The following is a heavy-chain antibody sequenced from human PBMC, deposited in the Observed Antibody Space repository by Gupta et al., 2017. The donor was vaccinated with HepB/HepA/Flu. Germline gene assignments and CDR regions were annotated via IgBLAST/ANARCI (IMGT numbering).Heavy chain of an antibody. J-gene: IGHJ4*02. Sequence: GQPGGSLRLSCAVSGFTFSNYAMSWVRQAPGKGLEWVSSISGGGEYYADSVKGRFTISRDTSKNTLYLQMNSLRVDDTAIYYCAKPPRSNWGPAYWGQGTLSTVSS. CDR3: AKPPRSNWGPAY. D-gene: IGHD7-27*01. V-gene: IGHV3-23*01. CDR1: GFTFSNYA. CDR2: ISGGGE.